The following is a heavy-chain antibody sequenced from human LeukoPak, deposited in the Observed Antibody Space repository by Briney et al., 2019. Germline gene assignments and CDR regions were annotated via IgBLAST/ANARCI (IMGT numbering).Heavy chain of an antibody. D-gene: IGHD2-15*01. Sequence: SETLSLTCTVSGGSIRSGSYFWSWIRQPAGKGLEWIGRIHTSGTTNYNPSLKSRVTISIDRSKNQLSLKLSSVTATDTAMYYCTRGGGYDAFDIWGQGTMVTVSS. CDR1: GGSIRSGSYF. CDR2: IHTSGTT. J-gene: IGHJ3*02. V-gene: IGHV4-61*02. CDR3: TRGGGYDAFDI.